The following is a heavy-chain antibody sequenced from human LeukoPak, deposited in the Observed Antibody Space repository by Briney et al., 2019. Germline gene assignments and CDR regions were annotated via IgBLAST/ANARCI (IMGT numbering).Heavy chain of an antibody. Sequence: GGSLRLSCTASGFTFSSSAMSWVRQAPGKGLEWVAVISYDGSNKYYADSVKGRFTISRDNSKNTLYLQMNSLRAEDTAVYYCARASGYCSSTSCSDYYYYGMDVWGQGTTVTVSS. CDR2: ISYDGSNK. V-gene: IGHV3-30-3*01. J-gene: IGHJ6*02. CDR3: ARASGYCSSTSCSDYYYYGMDV. D-gene: IGHD2-2*01. CDR1: GFTFSSSA.